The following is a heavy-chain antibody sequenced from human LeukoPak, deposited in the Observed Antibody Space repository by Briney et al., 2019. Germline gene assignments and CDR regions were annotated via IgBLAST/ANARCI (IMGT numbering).Heavy chain of an antibody. CDR2: LDTTGAAT. Sequence: GGSLRLSCAASGFTFSSYGMHWVRQAPGKGLEWVSALDTTGAATYYADSVKGRFTISRDNSKNTLYLQMNSLRVEDTAIYYCAKDSPVMTSWGQGTLVTVSS. CDR1: GFTFSSYG. CDR3: AKDSPVMTS. V-gene: IGHV3-23*01. J-gene: IGHJ4*02. D-gene: IGHD2-21*01.